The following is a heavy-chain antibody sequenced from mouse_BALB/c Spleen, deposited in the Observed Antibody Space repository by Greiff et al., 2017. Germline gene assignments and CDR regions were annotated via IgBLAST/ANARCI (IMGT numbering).Heavy chain of an antibody. Sequence: EVHLVESGGGLVKPGGSLKLSCAASGFTFGDYSMYGVRQPPEKRLEWVATISDGGSYTYYPDSVKGRFTISRDNAKNNLYLQMSSLKSEDTAMYYCAGSSPYYYAMDYWGQGTSVTVSS. CDR3: AGSSPYYYAMDY. J-gene: IGHJ4*01. CDR2: ISDGGSYT. D-gene: IGHD1-1*01. V-gene: IGHV5-4*02. CDR1: GFTFGDYS.